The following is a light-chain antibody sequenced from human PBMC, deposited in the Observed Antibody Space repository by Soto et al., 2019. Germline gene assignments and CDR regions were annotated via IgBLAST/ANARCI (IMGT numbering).Light chain of an antibody. CDR1: QDISTY. CDR3: QHYTLYSAP. J-gene: IGKJ5*01. CDR2: GAS. Sequence: RLTQSPSSLSASVGDTVTISCRASQDISTYLAWYQQKPGKAPTLLIFGASSLQNGVPPRFAGSGSGSEFTLTINRLQPDDFATYFCQHYTLYSAPFGQGTRV. V-gene: IGKV1-5*01.